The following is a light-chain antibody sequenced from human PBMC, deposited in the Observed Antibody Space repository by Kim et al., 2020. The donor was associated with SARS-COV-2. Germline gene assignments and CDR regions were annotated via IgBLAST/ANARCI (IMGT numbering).Light chain of an antibody. Sequence: SSSVRDRVTITCRASQSISSWLAWYQQKPGKAPKLLIYDASRLLSGVPSRFSGSGSGTEFTLTISSLQPDDCATYYCQQYDSYWTFGQGTKVDIK. V-gene: IGKV1-5*01. CDR3: QQYDSYWT. CDR1: QSISSW. J-gene: IGKJ1*01. CDR2: DAS.